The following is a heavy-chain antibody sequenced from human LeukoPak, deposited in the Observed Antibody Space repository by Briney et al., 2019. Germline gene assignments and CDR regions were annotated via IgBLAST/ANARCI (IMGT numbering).Heavy chain of an antibody. J-gene: IGHJ4*02. CDR1: GGSISSGGYY. CDR3: ARERADPIAAAANYFDY. CDR2: IYYSGST. Sequence: SETLSLTCTVSGGSISSGGYYWSWIRQHPGKGLEWIGYIYYSGSTYYNPSLKSRVTISVDTSKNQFSLKLSSVTAADTAVYYCARERADPIAAAANYFDYWGQGTLVTVSS. D-gene: IGHD6-13*01. V-gene: IGHV4-31*03.